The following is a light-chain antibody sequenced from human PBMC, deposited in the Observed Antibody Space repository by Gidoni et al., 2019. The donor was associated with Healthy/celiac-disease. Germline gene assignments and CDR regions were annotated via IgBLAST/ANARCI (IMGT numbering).Light chain of an antibody. Sequence: EMVLTQSPGTLSWSPGERATLSCSASQSVSSSYLAWYQQKPGQAPRLLIYGASSRATGIPDRFSGSGSGTDFTLTISRLEPEEFAVYYCQQYGSSPLTFGGGTKVEIK. J-gene: IGKJ4*01. CDR3: QQYGSSPLT. CDR2: GAS. CDR1: QSVSSSY. V-gene: IGKV3-20*01.